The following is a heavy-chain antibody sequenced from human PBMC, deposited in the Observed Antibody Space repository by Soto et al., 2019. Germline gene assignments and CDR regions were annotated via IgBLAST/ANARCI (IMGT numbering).Heavy chain of an antibody. D-gene: IGHD2-15*01. Sequence: QDQLVQSGVEVKKPGASVKVSCKASGYSFTNYGITWVRQAPGQGFEWMGWISAYNGNTNYAQKFQGRVTMTTDASTSTAYLELRSLRSDDTAVYYCARVRWLATPAAAKAHYYYYMDVWGKGTTVTVSS. V-gene: IGHV1-18*01. CDR3: ARVRWLATPAAAKAHYYYYMDV. CDR1: GYSFTNYG. J-gene: IGHJ6*03. CDR2: ISAYNGNT.